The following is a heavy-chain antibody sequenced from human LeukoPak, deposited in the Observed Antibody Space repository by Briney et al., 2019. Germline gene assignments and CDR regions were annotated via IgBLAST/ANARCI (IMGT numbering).Heavy chain of an antibody. D-gene: IGHD4-23*01. V-gene: IGHV4-38-2*02. CDR3: ARQESGGNSWGAFDI. J-gene: IGHJ3*02. CDR1: GDSISSGYY. Sequence: SETLSLTCTVSGDSISSGYYWGWIRQPPGKGLEWIGSIYHSGSTYYNPSLKSRVTISVDTSKNQFSLKLSSVTAADTAVYYCARQESGGNSWGAFDIWGQGTMVTVSS. CDR2: IYHSGST.